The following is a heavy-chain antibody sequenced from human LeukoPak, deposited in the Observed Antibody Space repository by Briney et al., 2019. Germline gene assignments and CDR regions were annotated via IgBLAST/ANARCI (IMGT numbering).Heavy chain of an antibody. CDR1: GFTFSSYS. Sequence: GGSLRLSCAASGFTFSSYSMNWVRQAPGKGLEWVASISINSTYRYFADSVNGRFTISRDNAKNSLFLHMNSLRAEDTAVYYCAGYCGGGSCADSWGQGTLVTVSS. CDR3: AGYCGGGSCADS. V-gene: IGHV3-21*04. J-gene: IGHJ4*02. CDR2: ISINSTYR. D-gene: IGHD2-15*01.